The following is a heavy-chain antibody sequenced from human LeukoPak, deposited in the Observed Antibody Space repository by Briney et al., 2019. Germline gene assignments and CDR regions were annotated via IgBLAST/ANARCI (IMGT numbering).Heavy chain of an antibody. CDR2: IYWDDDK. CDR3: AHRSGSLGIFDY. CDR1: GFSLSTSGVD. V-gene: IGHV2-5*02. D-gene: IGHD1-26*01. Sequence: SGPTLVKPTQTLTLTCTFSGFSLSTSGVDVGWIRQPPGKALEWLALIYWDDDKRYSPSLKSRLTITKDTSNHQVVLTMTNMDPVDTATYYCAHRSGSLGIFDYWGQGTLVTVSS. J-gene: IGHJ4*02.